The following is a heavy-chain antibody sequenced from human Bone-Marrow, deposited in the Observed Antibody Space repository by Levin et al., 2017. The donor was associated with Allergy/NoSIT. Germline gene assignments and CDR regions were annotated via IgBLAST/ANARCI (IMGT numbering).Heavy chain of an antibody. Sequence: GESLKISCKTSGFTFTGYYLHWVRQAPGQGLEWMGWINPNSGATNYAQRFQGRVTMTRDTAINTAHMELNRLASDDTAVYYCARANQYYYYAMNVWGQGTTVTVSS. CDR1: GFTFTGYY. V-gene: IGHV1-2*02. J-gene: IGHJ6*02. CDR2: INPNSGAT. CDR3: ARANQYYYYAMNV. D-gene: IGHD1-14*01.